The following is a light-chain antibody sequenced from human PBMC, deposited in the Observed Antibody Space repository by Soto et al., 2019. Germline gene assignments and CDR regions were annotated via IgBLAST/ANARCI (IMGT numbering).Light chain of an antibody. CDR3: LQDYNYPLT. CDR2: AAS. Sequence: IQMTQSPPTLSASVGDRVPITCRARQGIRNDLGWYQQKPGKAPKLLIYAASSLQSGVPSRFSGSGSGTDFTLTISSLQPEDFATYYCLQDYNYPLTFGGGTKVDIK. CDR1: QGIRND. J-gene: IGKJ4*01. V-gene: IGKV1-6*01.